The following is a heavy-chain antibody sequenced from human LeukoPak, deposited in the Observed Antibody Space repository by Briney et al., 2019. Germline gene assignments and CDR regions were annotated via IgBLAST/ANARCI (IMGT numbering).Heavy chain of an antibody. J-gene: IGHJ4*02. CDR2: ITSSSTII. V-gene: IGHV3-48*04. Sequence: GGSLRLSCAASGFTFSSYSMNWVRQAPGKGLEWVSYITSSSTIIHYADSVKGRFTISRDNARNSLYLQMNSLRAEDTAVYYCARETYYYDSSGYYPGESAGWGQGTLVTVSS. D-gene: IGHD3-22*01. CDR3: ARETYYYDSSGYYPGESAG. CDR1: GFTFSSYS.